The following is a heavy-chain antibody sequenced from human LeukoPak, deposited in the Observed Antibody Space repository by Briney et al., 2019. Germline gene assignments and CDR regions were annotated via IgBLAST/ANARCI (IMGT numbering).Heavy chain of an antibody. CDR1: GFTVSSNY. D-gene: IGHD3-3*01. CDR3: SRDDLWSGYYRYDP. CDR2: IYSGGST. Sequence: GGSLRLSCAASGFTVSSNYMSWVRPAPGKGLEWVSVIYSGGSTYYADSVKGRFTISRDNSKNTLYLQMNSLRAEDTAVYYWSRDDLWSGYYRYDPWGQGTLVTVSS. J-gene: IGHJ5*02. V-gene: IGHV3-66*02.